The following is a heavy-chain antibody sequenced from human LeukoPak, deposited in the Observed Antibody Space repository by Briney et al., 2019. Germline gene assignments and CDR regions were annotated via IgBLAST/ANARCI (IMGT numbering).Heavy chain of an antibody. CDR1: GYTFTSYG. Sequence: ASVKVSCKASGYTFTSYGISWVRQAPGQGLEWMGWISAYNGNTNYAQKLQGRVTMTTDTSTSTAYMELRSLRSDDTAVYYCARDGRRYFDWLPPYYYYGMDVWGQGTTVTVSS. J-gene: IGHJ6*02. CDR2: ISAYNGNT. D-gene: IGHD3-9*01. V-gene: IGHV1-18*01. CDR3: ARDGRRYFDWLPPYYYYGMDV.